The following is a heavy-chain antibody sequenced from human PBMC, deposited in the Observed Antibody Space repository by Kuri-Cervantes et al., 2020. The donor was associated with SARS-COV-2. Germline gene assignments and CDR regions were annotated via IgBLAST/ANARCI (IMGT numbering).Heavy chain of an antibody. CDR3: AKDRGTTVVTPNHDAFDI. CDR1: GFTFSSYS. CDR2: ISSSSSYI. Sequence: GESLKISCAASGFTFSSYSMNWVRQAPGKGLEWVSSISSSSSYIYYADSVKGRFTISRDNAKNSLYLQMNSLRTEDTALYYCAKDRGTTVVTPNHDAFDIWGQGTMVTVSS. D-gene: IGHD4-23*01. J-gene: IGHJ3*02. V-gene: IGHV3-21*04.